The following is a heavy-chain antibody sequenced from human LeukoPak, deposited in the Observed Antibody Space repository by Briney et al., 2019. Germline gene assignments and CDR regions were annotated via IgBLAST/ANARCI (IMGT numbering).Heavy chain of an antibody. CDR2: IYSGGST. CDR1: GFTVSSNY. CDR3: AKALRRVTTDAFDI. Sequence: GGSLRLSCAASGFTVSSNYMSWVRQAPGKGLEWVSVIYSGGSTYYADSVKGRFTISRDNSKNTLYLQMNSLRAEDTAVYYCAKALRRVTTDAFDIWGQGTMVTVSS. J-gene: IGHJ3*02. D-gene: IGHD4-11*01. V-gene: IGHV3-66*01.